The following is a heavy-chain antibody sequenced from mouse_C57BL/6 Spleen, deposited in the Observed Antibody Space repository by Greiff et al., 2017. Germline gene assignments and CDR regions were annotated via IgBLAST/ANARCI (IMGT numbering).Heavy chain of an antibody. Sequence: QVQLQQPGAELVKPGASVKLSCKASGYTFTSYWMHWVKQRPGRGLEWIGRIDPNSGGTKYNEKFKSKATLTVYKPSSTAYMQLSRLTSEDSAVYYCARRRPIYYDYDNGFAYWGQGTLVTVSA. CDR3: ARRRPIYYDYDNGFAY. CDR2: IDPNSGGT. D-gene: IGHD2-4*01. J-gene: IGHJ3*01. CDR1: GYTFTSYW. V-gene: IGHV1-72*01.